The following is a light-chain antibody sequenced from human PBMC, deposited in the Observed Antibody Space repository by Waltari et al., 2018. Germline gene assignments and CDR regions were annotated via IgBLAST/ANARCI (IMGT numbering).Light chain of an antibody. J-gene: IGLJ1*01. CDR2: RNN. CDR1: SSTLGSNT. V-gene: IGLV1-44*01. Sequence: QSVLTQPPSASGTPGQRVTIPCSGSSSTLGSNTVNWYQQLPGTAPKLLIYRNNQRPSGVPDRFSGSKSGTSASLAISGLQSEDEADYYCAAWDDSLNGLYVFGTGTKVTVL. CDR3: AAWDDSLNGLYV.